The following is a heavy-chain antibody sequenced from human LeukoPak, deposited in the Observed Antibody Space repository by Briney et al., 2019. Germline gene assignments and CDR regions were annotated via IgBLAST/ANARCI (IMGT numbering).Heavy chain of an antibody. CDR2: IYYSGST. CDR3: ARGTVTTGNYYYSYMDV. D-gene: IGHD4-17*01. J-gene: IGHJ6*03. Sequence: SETLSLTCTVSGGSISSYYWSWIRQPPGKGLEWIGYIYYSGSTNYNPSLKSRVTISVDTSKNQFSLKLTSVTAADTAVYYCARGTVTTGNYYYSYMDVWGKGTTVTVSS. CDR1: GGSISSYY. V-gene: IGHV4-59*01.